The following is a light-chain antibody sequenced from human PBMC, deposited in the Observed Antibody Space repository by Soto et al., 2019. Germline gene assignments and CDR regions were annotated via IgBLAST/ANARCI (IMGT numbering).Light chain of an antibody. J-gene: IGKJ1*01. CDR1: QSVSSSY. CDR3: QQYGSSSWT. CDR2: GAS. Sequence: EIVLTQSPGTLSLSPGERATLSCRASQSVSSSYLAWYHKKPGQAPRLLIYGASSRATGIPDRFSGSGSGTDFNLTISRLEPEDFAVYYCQQYGSSSWTFGQGTKVDIK. V-gene: IGKV3-20*01.